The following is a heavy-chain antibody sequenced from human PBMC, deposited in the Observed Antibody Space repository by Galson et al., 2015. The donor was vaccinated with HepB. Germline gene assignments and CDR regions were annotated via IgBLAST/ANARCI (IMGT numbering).Heavy chain of an antibody. CDR2: ISSSSSYI. V-gene: IGHV3-21*01. Sequence: SLRLSCAASGFTFSSYSMNWVRQAPGKGLEWVSSISSSSSYIYYADSVKGRFTISRDNAKNSLYLQMNSLRAEDTAVYYCARDQVYYYGSGSYKSYYYYYGMDVWGQGTTVTVSS. J-gene: IGHJ6*02. D-gene: IGHD3-10*01. CDR1: GFTFSSYS. CDR3: ARDQVYYYGSGSYKSYYYYYGMDV.